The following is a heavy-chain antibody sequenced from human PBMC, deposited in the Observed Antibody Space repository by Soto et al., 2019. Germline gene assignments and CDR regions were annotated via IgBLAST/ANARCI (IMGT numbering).Heavy chain of an antibody. V-gene: IGHV1-3*01. D-gene: IGHD6-19*01. CDR1: GYTFTSYS. CDR2: INAGNGNT. J-gene: IGHJ4*02. CDR3: AREGGDYSSGWYVFDY. Sequence: ASVKVSCKASGYTFTSYSMHWVRQAPGQRLEWMGWINAGNGNTKYSQKFQGRVTITRDTSASTAYMELSSLRSEDTAVYYCAREGGDYSSGWYVFDYWGQGTLVTVSS.